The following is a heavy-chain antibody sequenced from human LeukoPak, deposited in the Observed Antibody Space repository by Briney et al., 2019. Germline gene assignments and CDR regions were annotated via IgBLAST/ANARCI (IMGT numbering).Heavy chain of an antibody. CDR3: ARRDSSGYYAY. CDR2: MYYSGST. CDR1: GGSISSYY. D-gene: IGHD3-22*01. V-gene: IGHV4-59*08. Sequence: PSETLSLTCTVSGGSISSYYWSWIRQPPGKGLEWIGYMYYSGSTNYNPSLKSRVTISLDTSKNQFSLKLSSVTAADTAVYYCARRDSSGYYAYWGQGTLVTVSS. J-gene: IGHJ4*02.